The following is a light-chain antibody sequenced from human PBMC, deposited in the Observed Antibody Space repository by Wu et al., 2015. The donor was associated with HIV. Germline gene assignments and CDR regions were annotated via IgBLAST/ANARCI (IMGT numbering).Light chain of an antibody. CDR1: QTIHSY. CDR2: GTS. V-gene: IGKV1-39*01. Sequence: DIQLTQSPPSLSASVGDRVTITCRASQTIHSYLNWYQQKPGKAPKLLIYGTSTLQSGVPSRFSGSGSGTDFSLTIRSLQPEDFATYFSQQTYSTPRVTFGPGTTVDI. J-gene: IGKJ3*01. CDR3: QQTYSTPRVT.